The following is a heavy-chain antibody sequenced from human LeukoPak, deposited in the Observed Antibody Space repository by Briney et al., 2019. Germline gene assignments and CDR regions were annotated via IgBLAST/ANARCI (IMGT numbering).Heavy chain of an antibody. CDR3: ARYRAFDI. Sequence: PSETLSLTCTVSGDSISAYYWNWIRQFPGKGLEWIGYIYYNGSGRTNYNPSLESRVTISIDTSMNRFSLNLNSVTAADTAVYYCARYRAFDIWGEGTMVTVSS. CDR2: IYYNGSGRT. J-gene: IGHJ3*02. V-gene: IGHV4-59*01. CDR1: GDSISAYY.